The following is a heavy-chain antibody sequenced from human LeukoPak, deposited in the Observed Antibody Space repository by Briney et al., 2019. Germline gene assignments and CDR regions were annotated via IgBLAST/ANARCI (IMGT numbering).Heavy chain of an antibody. CDR1: GGSISSYY. CDR3: ARGLGYYDILTGYGHYFDY. J-gene: IGHJ4*02. CDR2: IYYSGST. Sequence: NPSETLSLTCTVSGGSISSYYWSWIRQPPGKGLEWIGYIYYSGSTNYNPSLKSRVTISVDTSKNQFSLKLSSVTAADTAVYYCARGLGYYDILTGYGHYFDYWGQGTPVTVSS. D-gene: IGHD3-9*01. V-gene: IGHV4-59*01.